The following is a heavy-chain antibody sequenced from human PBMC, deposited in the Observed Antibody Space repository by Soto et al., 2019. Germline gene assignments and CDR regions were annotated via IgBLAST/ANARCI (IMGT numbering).Heavy chain of an antibody. CDR3: ARGVLH. V-gene: IGHV4-31*03. CDR1: GGSISSGGYY. CDR2: ISYSGST. J-gene: IGHJ4*01. Sequence: QVQLQESGPGLVQPSQTLSLTCTVSGGSISSGGYYWSWIRQHPGTGLEWIGHISYSGSTYYNTSLKRRVTISGHTSRTQCSMIVNSVTAADTAVYYCARGVLHWGQGTLVTVSS.